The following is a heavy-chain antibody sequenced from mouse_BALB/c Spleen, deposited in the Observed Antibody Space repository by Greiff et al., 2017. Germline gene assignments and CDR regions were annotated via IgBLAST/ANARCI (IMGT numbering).Heavy chain of an antibody. CDR1: GFTFSDYY. Sequence: EVQLVESGGGLVKPGGSLKLSCAASGFTFSDYYMYWVRQTPEKRLEWVATISDGGSYTYYPDSVKGRFTISRDNAKNNLYLQMSSLKSEDTAMYYCARGGSSVYYAMDYWGQGTSVTVSS. D-gene: IGHD1-1*01. V-gene: IGHV5-4*02. CDR3: ARGGSSVYYAMDY. CDR2: ISDGGSYT. J-gene: IGHJ4*01.